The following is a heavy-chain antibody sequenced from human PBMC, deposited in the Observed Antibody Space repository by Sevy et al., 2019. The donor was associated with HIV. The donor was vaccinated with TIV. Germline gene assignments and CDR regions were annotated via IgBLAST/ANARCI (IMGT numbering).Heavy chain of an antibody. J-gene: IGHJ6*03. CDR2: ISAYNGNT. D-gene: IGHD6-19*01. V-gene: IGHV1-18*04. CDR3: ARGNSSGWAYYYYYMDV. Sequence: ASVKVSCKASGYTFTSYGISCVRQAPGQGLEWMGWISAYNGNTNYAQKLQGRVTMTTDTSTSTAYMELRSLRSDDTAVYYCARGNSSGWAYYYYYMDVWGKGTTVTVSS. CDR1: GYTFTSYG.